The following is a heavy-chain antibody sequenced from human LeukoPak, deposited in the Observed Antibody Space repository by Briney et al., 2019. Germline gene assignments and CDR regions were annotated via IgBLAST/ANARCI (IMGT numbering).Heavy chain of an antibody. D-gene: IGHD2-2*01. J-gene: IGHJ4*02. CDR3: ARVVVPAAIGEFDY. CDR1: GYTFTSYG. CDR2: ISAYNGNT. Sequence: GASVKVSCKASGYTFTSYGISWVRQAPGQGLEWMGWISAYNGNTNYVQKLQGRVTMTTDTSTSTAYMELRSLRSDDTVVYYCARVVVPAAIGEFDYWGQGTLVTVSS. V-gene: IGHV1-18*01.